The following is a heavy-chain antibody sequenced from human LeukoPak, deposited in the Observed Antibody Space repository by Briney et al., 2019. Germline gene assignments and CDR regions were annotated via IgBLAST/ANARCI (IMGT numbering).Heavy chain of an antibody. CDR2: INPNNGAT. CDR3: ARDPRGTAAGYDWFDP. J-gene: IGHJ5*02. CDR1: GYTFTGYY. D-gene: IGHD6-25*01. Sequence: APVKVSCKASGYTFTGYYLHWVRQAPGQGLEWVGWINPNNGATNYAQNFQGRVSMTRDTSISTAHMELGRLTSDDTAVYYCARDPRGTAAGYDWFDPWGQGTLVTVSS. V-gene: IGHV1-2*02.